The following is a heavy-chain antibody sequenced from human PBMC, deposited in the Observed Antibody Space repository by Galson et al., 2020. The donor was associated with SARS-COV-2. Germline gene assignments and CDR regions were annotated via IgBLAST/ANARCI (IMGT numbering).Heavy chain of an antibody. V-gene: IGHV3-48*04. CDR2: ISSSSSTI. D-gene: IGHD2-21*02. CDR3: ARVRSPVVTPDDCYY. J-gene: IGHJ4*02. Sequence: GESLKTSCAASGFTFSSYSMNWVRQAPGKGPEWVSYISSSSSTIYYADSVKGRFTISRDNAKNSLYLQMNSLRAEDTAVYYCARVRSPVVTPDDCYYGGQGTLVTVSS. CDR1: GFTFSSYS.